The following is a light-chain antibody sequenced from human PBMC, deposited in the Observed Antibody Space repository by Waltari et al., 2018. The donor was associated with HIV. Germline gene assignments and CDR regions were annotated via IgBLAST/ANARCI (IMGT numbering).Light chain of an antibody. CDR2: GAS. V-gene: IGKV1-39*01. CDR3: QQTYKTPQT. CDR1: QAIDNY. J-gene: IGKJ5*01. Sequence: DIHMTQSPSSLSASLGDRVTIPCRASQAIDNYVNWYQQSPGKAPKLLIFGASNLQSGVPSRFSGGGYGTDFTLTVSGLDPEDFATYFCQQTYKTPQTFGQGTRLEMK.